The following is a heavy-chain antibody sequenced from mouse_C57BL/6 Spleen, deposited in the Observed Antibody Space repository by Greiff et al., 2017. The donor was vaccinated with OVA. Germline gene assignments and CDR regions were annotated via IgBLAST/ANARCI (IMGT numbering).Heavy chain of an antibody. CDR1: GYAFSSSW. D-gene: IGHD1-1*01. CDR3: AGITTVVATDYFDY. J-gene: IGHJ2*01. Sequence: QVQLQQSGPELVKPGASVKISCKASGYAFSSSWMNWVKQRPGKGLEWIGRIYPGDGDTNYNGKVKGKATLTADKSSSTAYMQLSSLTSEDSAVYFCAGITTVVATDYFDYWGQGTTLTVSS. CDR2: IYPGDGDT. V-gene: IGHV1-82*01.